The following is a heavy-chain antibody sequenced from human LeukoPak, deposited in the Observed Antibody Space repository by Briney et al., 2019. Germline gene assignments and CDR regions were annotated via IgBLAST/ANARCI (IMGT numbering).Heavy chain of an antibody. CDR3: ARARGSGWYPLRY. D-gene: IGHD6-19*01. CDR2: IIPLFGPA. Sequence: ASVKVSCKASGGTFNSYAITWVRQAPGQGLEWMGRIIPLFGPAYYAQNFQGRVTITTDESATTAYMGLSGLRSEDTAVYYCARARGSGWYPLRYWGQGTRVTVSS. CDR1: GGTFNSYA. J-gene: IGHJ4*02. V-gene: IGHV1-69*05.